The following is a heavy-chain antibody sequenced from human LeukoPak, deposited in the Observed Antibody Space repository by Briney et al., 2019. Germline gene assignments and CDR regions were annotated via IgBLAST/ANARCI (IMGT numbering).Heavy chain of an antibody. CDR2: IYPGDSDT. CDR3: ARGSSIALKYNWFDP. CDR1: GYSFTSYW. D-gene: IGHD6-13*01. Sequence: GESLKISCKGSGYSFTSYWIGWVRQMPGKGLEWMGIIYPGDSDTRYSPSFQGQVTISADKSISTAYLQWSSLKASDTAMYYCARGSSIALKYNWFDPWGQGTLVTVSS. J-gene: IGHJ5*02. V-gene: IGHV5-51*01.